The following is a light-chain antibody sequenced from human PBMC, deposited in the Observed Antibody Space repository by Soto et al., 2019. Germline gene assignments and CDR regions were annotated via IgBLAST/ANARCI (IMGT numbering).Light chain of an antibody. J-gene: IGKJ5*01. Sequence: EIVMTQSPATLSVSPGEGATVSCRASQSVSSHLAWYQHKPGQAPRLLFYDASTRATGIPARFSGSGSGADFTLTISRLEPEDFAVYYCQQFGSSPPMTFGQGTRLEI. CDR1: QSVSSH. V-gene: IGKV3-15*01. CDR3: QQFGSSPPMT. CDR2: DAS.